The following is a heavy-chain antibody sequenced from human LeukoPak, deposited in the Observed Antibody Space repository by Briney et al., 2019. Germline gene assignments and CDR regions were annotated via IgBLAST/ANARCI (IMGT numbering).Heavy chain of an antibody. V-gene: IGHV1-2*06. CDR3: ARGNRYSSSQFDY. D-gene: IGHD6-13*01. CDR1: GYTFTGYY. CDR2: INPNSGGT. J-gene: IGHJ4*02. Sequence: ASVKVSCKASGYTFTGYYMHWVRQAPGQGLGWMGRINPNSGGTNYAQKFQCRVTMTRDTSISTAYMELSRLRSDDTAVYYCARGNRYSSSQFDYWGQGTLVTVSS.